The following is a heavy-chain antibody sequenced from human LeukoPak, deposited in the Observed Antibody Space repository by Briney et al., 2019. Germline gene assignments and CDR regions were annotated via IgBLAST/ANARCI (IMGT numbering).Heavy chain of an antibody. CDR2: ISYDGSNK. Sequence: GGSLRLSCAASGFTFSSYAMHWVRQAPGKGLEWEAVISYDGSNKYYADSVKGRFTISRDNSKNTLYLQMNSLRAEDTAVYYCAELGITMIGGVWGKGTTVTISS. J-gene: IGHJ6*04. CDR3: AELGITMIGGV. D-gene: IGHD3-10*02. V-gene: IGHV3-30*04. CDR1: GFTFSSYA.